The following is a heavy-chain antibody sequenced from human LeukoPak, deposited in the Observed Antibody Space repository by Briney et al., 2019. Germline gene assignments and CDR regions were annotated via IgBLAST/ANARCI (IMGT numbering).Heavy chain of an antibody. CDR1: GFTFSSYA. CDR3: ARGGLMVYAFDY. CDR2: IRQDGSEK. Sequence: GGSLRLPCAASGFTFSSYAMHWVRQAPGKGLEWVANIRQDGSEKYYVDSVKGRFTISRDNAKNSLYLQMNSLRAEDTAVYYCARGGLMVYAFDYWGQGTLVTVSS. J-gene: IGHJ4*02. D-gene: IGHD2-8*01. V-gene: IGHV3-7*01.